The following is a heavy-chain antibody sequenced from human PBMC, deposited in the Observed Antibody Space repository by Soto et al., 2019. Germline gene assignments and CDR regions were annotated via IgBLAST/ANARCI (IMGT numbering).Heavy chain of an antibody. J-gene: IGHJ5*02. CDR3: ARPHYDILTGSLDWFDP. Sequence: EVQLVESGGGLVQPGGSLRLSCAASGFTFSSYWMSWVRQAPGKGPEWVANKKQDGSEKYYVDSVKGRFTISRDNAKTSLYLQMTSRRAEDTAVYYCARPHYDILTGSLDWFDPWGQGTLVTVSS. CDR1: GFTFSSYW. V-gene: IGHV3-7*01. D-gene: IGHD3-9*01. CDR2: KKQDGSEK.